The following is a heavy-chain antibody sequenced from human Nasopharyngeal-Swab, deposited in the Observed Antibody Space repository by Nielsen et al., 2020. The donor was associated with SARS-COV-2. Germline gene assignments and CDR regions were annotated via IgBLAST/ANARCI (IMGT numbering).Heavy chain of an antibody. CDR2: IYYSGST. CDR3: ARDGYSYGYYFDY. D-gene: IGHD5-18*01. J-gene: IGHJ4*02. CDR1: GGSISSGGYY. V-gene: IGHV4-31*03. Sequence: TLSLTCTVSGGSISSGGYYWSWIRQHPGKGLEWIGYIYYSGSTYYNPSLKSRVTISVDTPKNQFSLKLSSVTAADTAVYYCARDGYSYGYYFDYWGQGTLVTVSS.